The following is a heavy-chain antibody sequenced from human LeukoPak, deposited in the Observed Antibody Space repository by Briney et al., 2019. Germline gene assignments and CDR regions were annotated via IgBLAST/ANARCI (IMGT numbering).Heavy chain of an antibody. J-gene: IGHJ4*02. CDR3: AREGGDYGDADGY. Sequence: PGGSLRFSCAASGFTFSSYWMSWVRQAPGKGLEWVANIKQDGSEKYYVDSVKGRFTISRDNAKNSLYLQMNSLRAEDTAVYYCAREGGDYGDADGYWGQGTLVTVSS. D-gene: IGHD4-17*01. V-gene: IGHV3-7*01. CDR2: IKQDGSEK. CDR1: GFTFSSYW.